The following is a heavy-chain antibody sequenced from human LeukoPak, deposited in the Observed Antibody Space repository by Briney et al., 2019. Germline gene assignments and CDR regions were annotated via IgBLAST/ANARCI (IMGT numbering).Heavy chain of an antibody. V-gene: IGHV3-30*18. J-gene: IGHJ4*02. CDR3: AKGPLRGTAAAIDY. CDR1: GFTFSNYG. CDR2: ISYDGRNK. Sequence: GGSLRLSCTASGFTFSNYGMHWVRQAPGKGLEWVAVISYDGRNKHYPDSVKGRFTISRDISTDTLWLQMDSLRTEDTAVYYCAKGPLRGTAAAIDYWGQGTLVTVSS. D-gene: IGHD2-2*01.